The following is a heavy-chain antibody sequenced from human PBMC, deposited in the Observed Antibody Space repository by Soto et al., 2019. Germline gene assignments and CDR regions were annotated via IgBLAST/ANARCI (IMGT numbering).Heavy chain of an antibody. J-gene: IGHJ4*02. CDR1: GYSFTSYW. CDR3: ARHEASLGSTY. V-gene: IGHV5-51*01. D-gene: IGHD2-2*01. Sequence: GESLKISCKGSGYSFTSYWISWVRQMPGKGLEWMGIINPGDSDIRYSPSFQGQVTISADKSITTAYLQWSSLKASDTAMYYCARHEASLGSTYWGQGTLVTVSS. CDR2: INPGDSDI.